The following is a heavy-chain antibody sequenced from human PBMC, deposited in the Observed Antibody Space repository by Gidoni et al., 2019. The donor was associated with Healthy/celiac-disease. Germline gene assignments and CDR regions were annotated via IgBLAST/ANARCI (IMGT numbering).Heavy chain of an antibody. CDR1: GFTFSSYE. Sequence: EVQLVESGGGLVQPGGSLRLSCAASGFTFSSYEMNWVRQAPGKGLEWVSYISSSGSTIYYADSVKGRFTIPRDNAKNSLYLQMNSLRAEDTAVYYCARAELGAPVIYFDYWGQGTLVTVSS. J-gene: IGHJ4*02. CDR3: ARAELGAPVIYFDY. CDR2: ISSSGSTI. D-gene: IGHD1-26*01. V-gene: IGHV3-48*03.